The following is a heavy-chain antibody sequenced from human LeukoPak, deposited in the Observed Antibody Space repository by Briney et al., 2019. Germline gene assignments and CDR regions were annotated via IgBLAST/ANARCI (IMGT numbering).Heavy chain of an antibody. J-gene: IGHJ4*02. Sequence: GGSLRLSCAASGFTFSSYSMNWVRQAPGKGLEWVSSISSSSSYIYYADSVKGRFTISRDNSKNTLYLQMNSLRAEDTAVYYCARGAPSGSFDYWGQGTLVTVSS. V-gene: IGHV3-21*01. CDR2: ISSSSSYI. D-gene: IGHD1-26*01. CDR1: GFTFSSYS. CDR3: ARGAPSGSFDY.